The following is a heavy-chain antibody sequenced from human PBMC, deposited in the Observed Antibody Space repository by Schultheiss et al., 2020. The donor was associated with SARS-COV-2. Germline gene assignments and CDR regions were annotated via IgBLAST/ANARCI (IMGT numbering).Heavy chain of an antibody. D-gene: IGHD3-10*01. CDR3: ASVGGRYYYYYMDV. CDR1: GGSISSYY. Sequence: GSLRLSCTVSGGSISSYYWSWIRQPPGKGLEWIGYIYYSGSTNYNPSLKSRVTISVDTSKNQFSLKLSSVTAADTAVYYCASVGGRYYYYYMDVWGKGTTVTVSS. CDR2: IYYSGST. V-gene: IGHV4-59*08. J-gene: IGHJ6*03.